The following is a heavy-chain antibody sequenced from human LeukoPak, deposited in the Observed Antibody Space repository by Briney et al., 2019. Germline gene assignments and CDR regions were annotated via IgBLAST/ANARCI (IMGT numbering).Heavy chain of an antibody. V-gene: IGHV1-46*01. CDR1: GGTFSSYA. D-gene: IGHD6-19*01. CDR3: ARGAVAGSGNWFDP. CDR2: INPSGGST. Sequence: ASVKVSCKASGGTFSSYAVSWVRQAPGQGLEWMGIINPSGGSTSYAQKFQGRVTMTRDMSTSTVYMELSSLRSEDTAVYYCARGAVAGSGNWFDPWGQGTLVTVSS. J-gene: IGHJ5*02.